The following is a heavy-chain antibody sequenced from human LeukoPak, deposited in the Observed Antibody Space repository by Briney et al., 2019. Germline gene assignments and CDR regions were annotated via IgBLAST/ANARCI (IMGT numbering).Heavy chain of an antibody. CDR2: INHSGST. J-gene: IGHJ4*02. V-gene: IGHV4-34*01. Sequence: SETLSLTCAVYGGSFSGYYWSWIRQPPGKGLEWIGEINHSGSTNYNPPLKSRVTISVDTSKNQFSLKLSSVTAADTAVYYCARDPTDTARGWGQGTLVTVSS. CDR1: GGSFSGYY. D-gene: IGHD5-18*01. CDR3: ARDPTDTARG.